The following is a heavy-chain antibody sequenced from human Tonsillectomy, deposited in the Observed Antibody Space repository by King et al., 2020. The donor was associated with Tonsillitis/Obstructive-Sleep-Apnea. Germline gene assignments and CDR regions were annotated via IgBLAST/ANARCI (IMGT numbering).Heavy chain of an antibody. CDR2: IYYSGST. V-gene: IGHV4-31*03. CDR1: VGSISSGGDY. D-gene: IGHD3-22*01. CDR3: ARAPTFDYYDSSGYYDDAFDI. J-gene: IGHJ3*02. Sequence: QLQESGPGLVKPSQTLSLTCTVSVGSISSGGDYWSWIRQHPGKGLDWIGYIYYSGSTYYNPSLKSRFTISVDTSKNQFLLKGGPGTAADTAVDYRARAPTFDYYDSSGYYDDAFDIWGEGTMVTVSS.